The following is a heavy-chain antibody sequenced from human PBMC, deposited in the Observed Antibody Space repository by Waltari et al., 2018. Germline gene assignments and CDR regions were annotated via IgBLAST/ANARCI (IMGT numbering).Heavy chain of an antibody. D-gene: IGHD6-13*01. V-gene: IGHV4-39*01. Sequence: QLQLQESGPGLVKPSETLSLTCTGSGGSISSSSYYWGWLRQPPWKGLEWIGRIYYSGRTYDNPSLKSRVTISGDTPKTQFSLKLSSVTAADTAVYYCARHRVAAAGTAWFDPWGQGTLVTVSS. J-gene: IGHJ5*02. CDR1: GGSISSSSYY. CDR2: IYYSGRT. CDR3: ARHRVAAAGTAWFDP.